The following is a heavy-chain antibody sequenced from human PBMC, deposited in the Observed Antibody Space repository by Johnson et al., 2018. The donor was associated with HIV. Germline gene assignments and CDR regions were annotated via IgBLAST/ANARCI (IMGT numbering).Heavy chain of an antibody. CDR1: GFPFSSYA. CDR3: ARDKVDDAFDI. Sequence: VQLVESGGGLVKPGGSLRLSCAASGFPFSSYAMHWVRQAPGKGLEYVSAISSNGGSTYYANSVKGRFTISRDNSKNTLYLQMGSLRAEDTAVYYCARDKVDDAFDIWGQGTMVTVSS. CDR2: ISSNGGST. D-gene: IGHD1-26*01. V-gene: IGHV3-64*01. J-gene: IGHJ3*02.